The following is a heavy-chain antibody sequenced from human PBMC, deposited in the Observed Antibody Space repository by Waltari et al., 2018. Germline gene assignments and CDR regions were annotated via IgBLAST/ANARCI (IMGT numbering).Heavy chain of an antibody. D-gene: IGHD3-9*01. Sequence: QLQLQESGPGLVKPSETLSLTCTVSGGSISSSSYYWGWIRQPPGKGLEWIGSIYYSGSTYYNPSLKSRVTISVDTSKNQFSLKLSSVTAADTAVYYCADLGFYDILTGSHYGMDVWGQGTTVTVSS. CDR3: ADLGFYDILTGSHYGMDV. J-gene: IGHJ6*02. CDR1: GGSISSSSYY. CDR2: IYYSGST. V-gene: IGHV4-39*07.